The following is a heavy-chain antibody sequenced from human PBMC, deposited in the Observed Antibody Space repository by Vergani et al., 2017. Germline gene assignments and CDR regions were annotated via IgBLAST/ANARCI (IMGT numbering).Heavy chain of an antibody. D-gene: IGHD6-13*01. CDR1: GYSISSGYY. J-gene: IGHJ4*02. V-gene: IGHV4-38-2*02. CDR2: IYHSGST. Sequence: QVQLQESGPGLVKPSETLSLTCTVSGYSISSGYYWGWIRQPPGKGLEWIGSIYHSGSTYYNPSRKSRVTISVDKSKNQFSLKLSSVTAADTAVYYCARVGSWSNLRKPFDYWGQGTLVTVSS. CDR3: ARVGSWSNLRKPFDY.